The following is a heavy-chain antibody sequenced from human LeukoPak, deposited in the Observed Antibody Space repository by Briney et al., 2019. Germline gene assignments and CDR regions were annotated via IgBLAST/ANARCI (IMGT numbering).Heavy chain of an antibody. D-gene: IGHD3-10*01. CDR2: INHSGST. J-gene: IGHJ4*02. CDR3: ARGDYGSGSYYPPFDY. Sequence: PSETLSLTCAVYGGSFSGYYWSWIRQPPGKGLEWIGEINHSGSTNYNPSLKSRVTISVDTSKNQFSLKLSSVTAADTAVYYCARGDYGSGSYYPPFDYWGQGTLVTVSS. V-gene: IGHV4-34*01. CDR1: GGSFSGYY.